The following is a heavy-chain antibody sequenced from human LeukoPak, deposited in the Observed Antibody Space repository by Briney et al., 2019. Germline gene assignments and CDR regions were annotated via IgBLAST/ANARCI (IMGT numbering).Heavy chain of an antibody. D-gene: IGHD6-6*01. CDR2: ISSISSYI. V-gene: IGHV3-21*01. J-gene: IGHJ5*02. CDR3: ARDWSIADA. Sequence: GGSLRLSCAASGFTFSSYSRNWVRQAPGRGLEWVSSISSISSYIYYADSVKGRLTISRDNAKNSLYLQMNSLRAEDTAMYYCARDWSIADAWGQGTLVTVSS. CDR1: GFTFSSYS.